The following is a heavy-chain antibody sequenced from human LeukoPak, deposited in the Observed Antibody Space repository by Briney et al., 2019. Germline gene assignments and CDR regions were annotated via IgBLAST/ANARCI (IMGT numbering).Heavy chain of an antibody. V-gene: IGHV4-34*01. D-gene: IGHD4-17*01. Sequence: SETLSLTCAVYGGSFSGYYWSWIRQPPGKGLEWIGEINHSGSTNYNPSLKSRVTISVDTSKNQFSLKLSSVTAADTAVYYCARGGPDYEDYWGQGTLVTVSS. CDR3: ARGGPDYEDY. CDR1: GGSFSGYY. CDR2: INHSGST. J-gene: IGHJ4*02.